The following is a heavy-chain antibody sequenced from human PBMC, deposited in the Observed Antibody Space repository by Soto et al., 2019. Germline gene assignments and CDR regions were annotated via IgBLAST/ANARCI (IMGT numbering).Heavy chain of an antibody. CDR1: GYSFTSYW. D-gene: IGHD1-1*01. Sequence: PGESLKISCKGSGYSFTSYWIGWVRQMPGKGLEWMGIIYPGDSDTRYSPSFQGQVTISADKSISTAYLQWSSLKASDTAMYYCARRTTGKGYYYYMDVWGKGTTVTVSS. CDR3: ARRTTGKGYYYYMDV. CDR2: IYPGDSDT. V-gene: IGHV5-51*01. J-gene: IGHJ6*03.